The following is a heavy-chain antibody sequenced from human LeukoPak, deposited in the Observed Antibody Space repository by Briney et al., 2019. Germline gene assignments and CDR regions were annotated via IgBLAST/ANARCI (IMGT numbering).Heavy chain of an antibody. CDR1: GGTFSSYA. CDR2: IIPIFGTA. CDR3: ARRAVCGGDCYSRWSDP. J-gene: IGHJ5*02. Sequence: SVKVSCKASGGTFSSYAISWVRQAPGQGLEWMGGIIPIFGTANYAQKFQGRVTITADESTSTAYMELSSLRSEDTAVYYCARRAVCGGDCYSRWSDPWGQGTLVTVSS. D-gene: IGHD2-21*02. V-gene: IGHV1-69*13.